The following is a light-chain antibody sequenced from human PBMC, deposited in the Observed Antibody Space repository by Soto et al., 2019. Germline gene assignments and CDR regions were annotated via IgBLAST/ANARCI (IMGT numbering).Light chain of an antibody. CDR2: DAS. J-gene: IGKJ1*01. Sequence: DTQMTQSPSTLSASVGDRVTITCRASQSINRWLAWYHQKPGKAPKLLMSDASSLESGVPSRFSGSGSGTEFTLTISSLQPEYVSSYYRQQYQTVPWPLAHETEAAIK. V-gene: IGKV1-5*01. CDR3: QQYQTVPWP. CDR1: QSINRW.